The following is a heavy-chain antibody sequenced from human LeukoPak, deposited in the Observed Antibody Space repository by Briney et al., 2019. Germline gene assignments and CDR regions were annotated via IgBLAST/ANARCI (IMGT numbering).Heavy chain of an antibody. J-gene: IGHJ4*02. CDR1: GFTFISYT. CDR3: ARDVGLATVTTGGH. D-gene: IGHD4-11*01. CDR2: ISYDGNNK. V-gene: IGHV3-30-3*01. Sequence: PGGSLSLSCAASGFTFISYTMHWVRQAPGKGLEWAAVISYDGNNKYYADSVKGRFTISRDNSKNTLYLQMNSLRAEDTAVYYCARDVGLATVTTGGHWGQGTLVTVSS.